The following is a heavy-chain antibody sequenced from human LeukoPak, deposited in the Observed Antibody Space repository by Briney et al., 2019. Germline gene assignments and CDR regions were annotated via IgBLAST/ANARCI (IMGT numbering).Heavy chain of an antibody. CDR3: AVNYYDSSGPLN. D-gene: IGHD3-22*01. V-gene: IGHV1-8*03. Sequence: ASVKVSCKASGGTFSSYTISWVRQAPGQGLEWMGWMNPNSGNTGYAQKFQGRVTIARNTSISTAYMELSSLRSEDTAVYYCAVNYYDSSGPLNWGQGTLVTVSS. J-gene: IGHJ4*02. CDR1: GGTFSSYT. CDR2: MNPNSGNT.